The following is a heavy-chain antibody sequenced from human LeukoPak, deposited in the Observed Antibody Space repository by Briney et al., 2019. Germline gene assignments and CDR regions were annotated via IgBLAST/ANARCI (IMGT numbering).Heavy chain of an antibody. D-gene: IGHD3-3*01. CDR3: AKDQNDFWSGYYTKGGYFDY. V-gene: IGHV3-23*01. CDR2: ISGSGGNT. Sequence: GGSLRLSCAASGFTFNNYAMNWVRQAPGKGLEWVSSISGSGGNTYYAGSVKGRFTISRDNSKNTLYLQMNSLRAEDTAVYYCAKDQNDFWSGYYTKGGYFDYWGQGTLVTVSS. J-gene: IGHJ4*02. CDR1: GFTFNNYA.